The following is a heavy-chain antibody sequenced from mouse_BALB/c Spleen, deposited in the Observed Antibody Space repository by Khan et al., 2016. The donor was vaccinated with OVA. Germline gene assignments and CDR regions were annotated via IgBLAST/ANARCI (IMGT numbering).Heavy chain of an antibody. D-gene: IGHD1-1*01. CDR2: INPSNGYT. J-gene: IGHJ3*01. V-gene: IGHV1-4*01. CDR1: GYTFTSYT. Sequence: QVQLQQSGAELARPGASVKMSCKASGYTFTSYTIHWIKRRPGQGLEWIGYINPSNGYTNYNQKFKDKDTLTEDKASTTAYMQLSSLPSYDSAVYNCLRDGAYSRNAGWFASWGPGSLVTVSA. CDR3: LRDGAYSRNAGWFAS.